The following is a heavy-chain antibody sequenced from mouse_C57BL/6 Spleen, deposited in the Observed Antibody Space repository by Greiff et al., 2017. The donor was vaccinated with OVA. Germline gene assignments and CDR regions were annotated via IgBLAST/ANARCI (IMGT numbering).Heavy chain of an antibody. Sequence: QVQLQQPGAGLVRPGSSVKLSCKASGCTFTSYWMDWVKQRPGQGLEWIGNIYPSDSETHYNQKFKDKATLTVDKSSSTAYMQLSSLTSEDSAVYYCARPSYYNYAMDYWGQGTSVTVSS. CDR1: GCTFTSYW. J-gene: IGHJ4*01. CDR3: ARPSYYNYAMDY. CDR2: IYPSDSET. V-gene: IGHV1-61*01. D-gene: IGHD2-12*01.